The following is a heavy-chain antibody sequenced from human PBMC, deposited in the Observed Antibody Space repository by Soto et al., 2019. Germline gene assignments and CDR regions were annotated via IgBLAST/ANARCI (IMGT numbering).Heavy chain of an antibody. CDR1: GFTFSSYG. CDR2: ISYDGSNK. Sequence: GGSLRLSCAASGFTFSSYGMHWVRQAPGKGLEWVAVISYDGSNKYYADSVKGRFTISRDNSKNTLYLQMNSLRAEDTAVYYCAKIRLWFGETDAFDIWGQGTMVTVSS. J-gene: IGHJ3*02. D-gene: IGHD3-10*01. V-gene: IGHV3-30*18. CDR3: AKIRLWFGETDAFDI.